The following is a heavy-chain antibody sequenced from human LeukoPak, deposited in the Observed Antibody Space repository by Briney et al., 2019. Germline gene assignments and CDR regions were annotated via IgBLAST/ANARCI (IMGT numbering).Heavy chain of an antibody. CDR2: IIPIFGTA. CDR3: ARVVVPAAVPYYYYYMDV. Sequence: SVKVSCKASGGTFSSYAISWVRQAPGQGLEWMGGIIPIFGTANYAQKFQGRVTITADESTSTAYMELSSLRSEDTALYYCARVVVPAAVPYYYYYMDVWGKGTTVTVSS. CDR1: GGTFSSYA. V-gene: IGHV1-69*13. J-gene: IGHJ6*03. D-gene: IGHD2-2*02.